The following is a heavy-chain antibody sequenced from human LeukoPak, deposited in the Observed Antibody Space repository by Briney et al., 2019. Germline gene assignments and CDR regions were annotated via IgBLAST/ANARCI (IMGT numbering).Heavy chain of an antibody. J-gene: IGHJ4*02. Sequence: SVKVSCKASGGTFSSYAISWVRQAPGQGLEWMGRIIPILGIANYAQKFQGRVTITADKSTSTAYMELSSLRSEDTAVYYCARSGSVVTEFDYWGQGTLVTVSS. CDR2: IIPILGIA. V-gene: IGHV1-69*04. D-gene: IGHD3-22*01. CDR1: GGTFSSYA. CDR3: ARSGSVVTEFDY.